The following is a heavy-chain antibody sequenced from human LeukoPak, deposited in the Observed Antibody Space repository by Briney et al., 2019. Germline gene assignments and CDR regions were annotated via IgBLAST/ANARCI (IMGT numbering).Heavy chain of an antibody. CDR1: GYTFTGYY. D-gene: IGHD6-6*01. J-gene: IGHJ6*02. Sequence: SVKVSCKASGYTFTGYYMHWVRQAPGQGLEWMGRIIPILGIANYAQKFQGRVTITADKSTSTAYMELSSLRSEDTAVYYCARPNSSSSKWYYYGMDVWGQGTTVTVSS. CDR2: IIPILGIA. CDR3: ARPNSSSSKWYYYGMDV. V-gene: IGHV1-69*02.